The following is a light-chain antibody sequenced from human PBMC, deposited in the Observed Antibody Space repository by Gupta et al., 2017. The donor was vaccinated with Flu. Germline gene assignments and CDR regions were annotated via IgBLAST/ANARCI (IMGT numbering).Light chain of an antibody. CDR1: QSINNY. J-gene: IGKJ1*01. CDR3: QQSFSTSWT. V-gene: IGKV1-39*01. Sequence: GDRVTITCRASQSINNYLNWYQQKPGKAPKLLIYAASSLQSGVPSRFSGSGSGTDFTLTISSLQPEDFASYYCQQSFSTSWTFGPGTKVEIK. CDR2: AAS.